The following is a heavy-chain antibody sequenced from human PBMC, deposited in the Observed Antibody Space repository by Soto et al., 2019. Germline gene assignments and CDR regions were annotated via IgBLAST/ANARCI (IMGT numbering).Heavy chain of an antibody. V-gene: IGHV1-58*02. D-gene: IGHD3-22*01. J-gene: IGHJ4*02. CDR1: GFTFTSSA. Sequence: SVKVSCKASGFTFTSSAMQWVRQARGQRLEWIGWIGVGSGNTNYAQKLQERVTMTRDMSTSTAYMELRSLRSDDTAVYYCAGNADYYDSSGYYSRLDYFDYWGQGTLVTVSS. CDR2: IGVGSGNT. CDR3: AGNADYYDSSGYYSRLDYFDY.